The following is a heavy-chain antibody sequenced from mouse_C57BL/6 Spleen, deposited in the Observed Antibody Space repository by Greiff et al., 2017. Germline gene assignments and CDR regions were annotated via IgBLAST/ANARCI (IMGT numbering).Heavy chain of an antibody. CDR2: IHPNSGST. CDR3: ARWGLTTVVAHWYVDV. J-gene: IGHJ1*03. D-gene: IGHD1-1*01. Sequence: QVQLQQPGAELVKPGASVKLSCKASGYTFTSYWMHWVKQRPGQGLEWIGMIHPNSGSTNYNEKFKSKATLTVAKSSSTAYMQLGSLTSEDSAVYYCARWGLTTVVAHWYVDVWGTGTTVTVSA. V-gene: IGHV1-64*01. CDR1: GYTFTSYW.